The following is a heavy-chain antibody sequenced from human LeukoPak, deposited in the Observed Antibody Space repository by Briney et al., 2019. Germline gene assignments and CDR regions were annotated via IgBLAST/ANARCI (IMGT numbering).Heavy chain of an antibody. V-gene: IGHV4-34*01. CDR2: INHSGST. Sequence: PSETLSLTCAVYGGSFSGYYWSWIRQPPGKGLEWIGEINHSGSTNNNPSLKSRVTISVDTSKNQISLKLSSVTAADTAVYYCARASGSYGSGSYYYYGMDVWGKGTTVTVSS. CDR1: GGSFSGYY. CDR3: ARASGSYGSGSYYYYGMDV. J-gene: IGHJ6*04. D-gene: IGHD3-10*01.